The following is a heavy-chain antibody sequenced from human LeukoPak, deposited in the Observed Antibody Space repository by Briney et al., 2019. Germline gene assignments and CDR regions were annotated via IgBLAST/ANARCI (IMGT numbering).Heavy chain of an antibody. J-gene: IGHJ4*02. D-gene: IGHD5-12*01. CDR1: GYSVSSGYY. CDR2: MYHSGTT. Sequence: SETLSLTCSVSGYSVSSGYYWGWIRQSPGKGLEWIGSMYHSGTTYYNPSLKSRVTLSVDTSKNQFSLKLSSVTAADTAVYYCAGQYTGYDAFDYWGQGTLVTVSS. CDR3: AGQYTGYDAFDY. V-gene: IGHV4-38-2*02.